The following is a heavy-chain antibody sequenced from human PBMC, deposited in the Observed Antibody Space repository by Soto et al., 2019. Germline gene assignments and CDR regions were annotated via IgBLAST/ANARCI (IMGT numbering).Heavy chain of an antibody. J-gene: IGHJ4*02. D-gene: IGHD2-2*01. CDR1: GGSFTSYS. Sequence: QVQLVQSGAEVKKPGSSLKLSCRASGGSFTSYSISWLRQAPGQGLEWMGGIIPVFGTTSYAQRLQGRVTITADESTSTAYLDLSSLISEDTAVNYCARDPRIYCTSSSCHSYFDSWGQGTLVTVSS. CDR3: ARDPRIYCTSSSCHSYFDS. V-gene: IGHV1-69*01. CDR2: IIPVFGTT.